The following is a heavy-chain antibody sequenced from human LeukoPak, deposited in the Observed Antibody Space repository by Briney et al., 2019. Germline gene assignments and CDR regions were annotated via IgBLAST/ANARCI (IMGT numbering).Heavy chain of an antibody. CDR2: ISGSRNTI. CDR1: GFTFSTYS. CDR3: ARVQLRSTLGVDAFDV. Sequence: GGSLRLSCAASGFTFSTYSMNWVRQAPGKGLEWISYISGSRNTIHYADSVKGRFTISRDNAKDSLYLQMNSLRAEDTAVYYCARVQLRSTLGVDAFDVWGQGTLVTVSS. V-gene: IGHV3-48*04. D-gene: IGHD2/OR15-2a*01. J-gene: IGHJ3*01.